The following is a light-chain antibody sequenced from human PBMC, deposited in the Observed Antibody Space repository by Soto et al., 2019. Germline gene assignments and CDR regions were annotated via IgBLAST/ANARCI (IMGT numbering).Light chain of an antibody. V-gene: IGLV2-8*01. CDR2: DVT. CDR3: TSYAGTTIPYV. Sequence: QSALTQPPSASGSPGQSVTISCTGTSSDVGGYNYVSWYQQHPGKAPKVMIYDVTKRPSGVPDRFSGSKSGNTASLTVSGLDEEEDADYCSTSYAGTTIPYVFGTGTKLTVL. J-gene: IGLJ1*01. CDR1: SSDVGGYNY.